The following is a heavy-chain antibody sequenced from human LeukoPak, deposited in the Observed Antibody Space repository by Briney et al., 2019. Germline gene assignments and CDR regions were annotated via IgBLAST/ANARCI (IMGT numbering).Heavy chain of an antibody. J-gene: IGHJ4*02. D-gene: IGHD5-18*01. Sequence: GGSLRLSCAASGFTFSDYYMSWIRQAPGKGLEWVSYISSSGSTIYYADSVKGRFTISRDNSKNTLYLQMNSLRAEDTAVYHCARVLDSYGLRAADYWGQGTLVTVSS. V-gene: IGHV3-11*04. CDR1: GFTFSDYY. CDR3: ARVLDSYGLRAADY. CDR2: ISSSGSTI.